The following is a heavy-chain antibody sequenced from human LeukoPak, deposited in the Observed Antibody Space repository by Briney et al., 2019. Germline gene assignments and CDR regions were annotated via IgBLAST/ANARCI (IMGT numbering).Heavy chain of an antibody. J-gene: IGHJ5*02. V-gene: IGHV4-59*08. CDR3: AGLIRPGWFDP. Sequence: PSETLSLTCTVSGGSISSYYWSWIRQPPGQGLQWIGSIHHSGSTYYNPSLKSRVTISVDTSKNQFSLKLSSVTAADTAVYYCAGLIRPGWFDPWGQGTLVTVSS. CDR2: IHHSGST. CDR1: GGSISSYY. D-gene: IGHD1-14*01.